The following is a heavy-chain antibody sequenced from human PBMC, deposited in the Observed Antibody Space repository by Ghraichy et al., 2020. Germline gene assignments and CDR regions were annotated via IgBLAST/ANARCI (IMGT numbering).Heavy chain of an antibody. CDR1: GYTFTSYD. Sequence: ASVKVSCKASGYTFTSYDINWVRQATGQGLKWMGWMNPNSGNTGYAQKFQGRVTMTRNTSISTAYMELSSLRSEDTAVYYCARGQPVAVAGPHFDYWGQGTLVTVSS. CDR2: MNPNSGNT. D-gene: IGHD6-19*01. CDR3: ARGQPVAVAGPHFDY. J-gene: IGHJ4*02. V-gene: IGHV1-8*01.